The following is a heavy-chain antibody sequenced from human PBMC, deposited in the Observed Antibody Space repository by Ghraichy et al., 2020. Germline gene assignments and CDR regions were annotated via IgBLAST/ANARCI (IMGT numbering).Heavy chain of an antibody. CDR1: GGSVTSGHYY. CDR3: ARVSSASWFDY. V-gene: IGHV4-61*01. CDR2: IHYSGNT. J-gene: IGHJ4*02. Sequence: SETLSLTCTVSGGSVTSGHYYWTWIRQSPGKGLECIGYIHYSGNTNYNPSLKSRVTISVETSKNQFSLNLRSVTAADTALYYCARVSSASWFDYWGQGTRVTVSS. D-gene: IGHD2-2*01.